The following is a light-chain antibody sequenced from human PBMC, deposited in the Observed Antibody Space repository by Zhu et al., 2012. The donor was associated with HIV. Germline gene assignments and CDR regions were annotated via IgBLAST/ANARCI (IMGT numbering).Light chain of an antibody. CDR1: QSVSSSY. J-gene: IGKJ4*01. CDR3: QQYDGSPLT. Sequence: EIVLTQSPVTLSLSPGERATLSCRASQSVSSSYFAWYQHKPGQAPRLLIYGASTRATGIPDRFSGSGSGTDFTLTISRLEPEDFAVYYCQQYDGSPLTFGGRDQGGEQT. CDR2: GAS. V-gene: IGKV3-20*01.